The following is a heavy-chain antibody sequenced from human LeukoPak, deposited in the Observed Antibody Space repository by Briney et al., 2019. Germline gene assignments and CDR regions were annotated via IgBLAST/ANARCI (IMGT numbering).Heavy chain of an antibody. CDR2: NSSSSSTI. CDR1: GFTFSSYS. CDR3: ARDSGYYYPYYYYYGMDV. J-gene: IGHJ6*02. Sequence: GGSLRLSCAASGFTFSSYSMNWVRRAPGKGLEWVSYNSSSSSTIYYADSVKGRFTISRDNAKNSLYLQMNSLRAEDTAVYYCARDSGYYYPYYYYYGMDVWGQGTTVTVSS. V-gene: IGHV3-48*01. D-gene: IGHD3-22*01.